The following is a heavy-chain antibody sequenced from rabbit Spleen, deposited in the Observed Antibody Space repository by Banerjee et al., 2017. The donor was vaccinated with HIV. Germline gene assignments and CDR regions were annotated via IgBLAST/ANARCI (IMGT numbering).Heavy chain of an antibody. V-gene: IGHV1S40*01. D-gene: IGHD8-1*01. J-gene: IGHJ6*01. Sequence: QSLEESGGDLVKPGASLTLTCTASGVSFTSNYYMCWVRQAPGKGLEWIACIDTGSSGFTYFASWAKGRFTLSKTSSTTVTLQMTSLTGADTATYFCARDTGTSFSTYGMDLWGPGTLVTVS. CDR2: IDTGSSGFT. CDR1: GVSFTSNYY. CDR3: ARDTGTSFSTYGMDL.